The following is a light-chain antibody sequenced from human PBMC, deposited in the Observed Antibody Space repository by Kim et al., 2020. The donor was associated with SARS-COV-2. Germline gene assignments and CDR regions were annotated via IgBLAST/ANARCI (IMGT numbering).Light chain of an antibody. J-gene: IGLJ2*01. Sequence: GTVTRPCVSSTGAVTTDDYPSGVQHKPGQAPRTLIYSANNKHSWTPAPFSGSLLGGKAALTLSGVQPEDVAEYYCLLLDSRAQSGIFGGGTQLTVL. V-gene: IGLV7-43*01. CDR2: SAN. CDR1: TGAVTTDDY. CDR3: LLLDSRAQSGI.